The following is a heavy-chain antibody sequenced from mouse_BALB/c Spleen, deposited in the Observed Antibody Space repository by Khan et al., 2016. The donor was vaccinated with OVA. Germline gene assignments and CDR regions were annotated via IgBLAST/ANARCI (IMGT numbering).Heavy chain of an antibody. J-gene: IGHJ4*01. Sequence: QIQLVQSGPELKKPGETVKISCKASGYTFTNYGMNWVKQAPGKGLKWMGWINTYTGEPTYADDFKGRFAFSLETSASTAYLQINNLKNEDTATYFCARVGYNGTMDYWGQGTSGTVSS. D-gene: IGHD2-14*01. CDR2: INTYTGEP. CDR1: GYTFTNYG. V-gene: IGHV9-3-1*01. CDR3: ARVGYNGTMDY.